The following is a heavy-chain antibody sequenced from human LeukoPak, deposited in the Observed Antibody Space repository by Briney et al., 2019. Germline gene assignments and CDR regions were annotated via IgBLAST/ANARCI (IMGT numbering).Heavy chain of an antibody. J-gene: IGHJ5*02. CDR1: GGTFSSYA. V-gene: IGHV1-69*05. CDR2: IIPIFGTA. D-gene: IGHD2-2*01. CDR3: ARGVVPAAIGWFDP. Sequence: ASVKVSCKASGGTFSSYAISWVRQAPGQGLEWMGGIIPIFGTANYAQKFQGRVTITTDESTNTAYMELSSLRSEDTAVYYCARGVVPAAIGWFDPWGQGTLVTVSS.